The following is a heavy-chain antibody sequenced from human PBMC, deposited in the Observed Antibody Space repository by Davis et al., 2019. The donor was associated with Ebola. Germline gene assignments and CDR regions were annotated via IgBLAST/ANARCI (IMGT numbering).Heavy chain of an antibody. J-gene: IGHJ4*02. D-gene: IGHD3-3*01. CDR3: ARGTSLARNFCY. CDR1: GYSFTSYW. Sequence: GESLKISCKGSGYSFTSYWIGWVRQMPGKGLEWMGIIYPDDPDTRYSPSFQGQVTISADESISPAYLQWSSLKASDTAMYYCARGTSLARNFCYWGQGTLVSVSS. V-gene: IGHV5-51*01. CDR2: IYPDDPDT.